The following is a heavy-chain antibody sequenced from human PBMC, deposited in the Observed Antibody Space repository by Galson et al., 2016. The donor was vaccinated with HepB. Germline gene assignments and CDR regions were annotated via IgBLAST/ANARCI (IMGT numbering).Heavy chain of an antibody. CDR1: GGSVSSGSYY. CDR3: EREREWLAWMFFDH. D-gene: IGHD5-12*01. Sequence: SETLSLTCTVSGGSVSSGSYYWSWLRQPLGKGLEWIGYMHYRSSNNYTSSLNSRVPISVVTFKNQSSLALSAVTAADTAVYYSEREREWLAWMFFDHWGQGTLVTVSS. V-gene: IGHV4-61*01. CDR2: MHYRSSN. J-gene: IGHJ4*02.